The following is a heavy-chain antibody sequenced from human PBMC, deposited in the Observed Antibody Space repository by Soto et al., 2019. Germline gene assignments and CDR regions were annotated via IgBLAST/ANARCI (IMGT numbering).Heavy chain of an antibody. D-gene: IGHD2-2*01. CDR3: ARVARYCSSTSCPRVYYYYGMDV. V-gene: IGHV1-3*01. CDR2: INAGNGNT. Sequence: QVQLVQSGAEVKKPGASVKVSCKASGYTFTSYAMHWVRQAPGQRLEWMGWINAGNGNTKYSQKFQGRVTITRDTSASTAYMELSSLRSEDTVVYYCARVARYCSSTSCPRVYYYYGMDVWGQGTTVTGSS. CDR1: GYTFTSYA. J-gene: IGHJ6*02.